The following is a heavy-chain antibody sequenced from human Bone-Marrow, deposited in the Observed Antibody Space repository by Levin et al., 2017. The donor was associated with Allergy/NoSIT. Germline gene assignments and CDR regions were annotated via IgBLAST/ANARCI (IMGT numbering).Heavy chain of an antibody. J-gene: IGHJ6*02. D-gene: IGHD4/OR15-4a*01. CDR1: GDRVSSNRAT. V-gene: IGHV6-1*01. Sequence: PSETLSLTCVISGDRVSSNRATWNWIRQSPSRGLEWLGGTYFRYKWYYTSAVSVSGRISISPDTSMNQFSLLLSQVTPEDTAVYYCARSPTFTYGGRRNYESYGLDVWGQGITVTVSS. CDR2: TYFRYKWYY. CDR3: ARSPTFTYGGRRNYESYGLDV.